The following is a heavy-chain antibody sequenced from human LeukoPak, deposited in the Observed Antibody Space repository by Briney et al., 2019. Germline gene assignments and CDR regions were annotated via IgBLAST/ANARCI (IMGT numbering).Heavy chain of an antibody. V-gene: IGHV1-2*02. CDR3: AREDNRNYYYYYGMDV. J-gene: IGHJ6*02. CDR1: GYTFTGYY. CDR2: INPNSGGT. D-gene: IGHD1-14*01. Sequence: ASVKVSCKASGYTFTGYYMHWVRQAPGQGLEWMGWINPNSGGTNYAQKLQGRVTMTRDTSISTAYMGLSRLRSDDTAVYYCAREDNRNYYYYYGMDVWGQGTTVTVSS.